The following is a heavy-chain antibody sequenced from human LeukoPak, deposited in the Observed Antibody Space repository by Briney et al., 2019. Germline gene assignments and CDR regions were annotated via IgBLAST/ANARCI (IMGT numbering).Heavy chain of an antibody. J-gene: IGHJ4*02. D-gene: IGHD3-10*01. CDR3: AKSLITMVQGDFDY. CDR2: VSGSGDGT. Sequence: RPGGSLRLSCAASGFTFRSYAMSWVRQASGKGLEWVSAVSGSGDGTYYADSVKGRFTISRDNSKNTLYLQMNSLRAEDTAVYYCAKSLITMVQGDFDYWGQGTLVTVSS. CDR1: GFTFRSYA. V-gene: IGHV3-23*01.